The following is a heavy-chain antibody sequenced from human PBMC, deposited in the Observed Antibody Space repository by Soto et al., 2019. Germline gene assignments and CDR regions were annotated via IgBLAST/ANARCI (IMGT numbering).Heavy chain of an antibody. CDR1: GFSLNTRGVG. J-gene: IGHJ4*02. CDR2: ISWDGEK. V-gene: IGHV2-5*02. Sequence: QITLKESGPTLVKPTQTLTLTCTFSGFSLNTRGVGVGWIRQPPGKALEWLALISWDGEKRYRPSLKTRLTTTNDTSKTPVVLTMTRMDPVDTAQDYWAQRRGDLFTGRYYFDFWGKGTLVTVSS. D-gene: IGHD3-9*01. CDR3: AQRRGDLFTGRYYFDF.